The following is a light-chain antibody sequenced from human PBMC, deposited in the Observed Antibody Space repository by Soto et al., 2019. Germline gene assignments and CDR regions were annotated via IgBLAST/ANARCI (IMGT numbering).Light chain of an antibody. Sequence: IVLTQPPDTLYLSPGETATLSCRASEHLSTYLGWYQQRPGQAPRLPIYDASYRATGIPARFSGSGSGTDFTLTISNLETADFAVYYCQQRSRWPPITFGQGTRLEIK. CDR2: DAS. CDR1: EHLSTY. J-gene: IGKJ5*01. CDR3: QQRSRWPPIT. V-gene: IGKV3-11*01.